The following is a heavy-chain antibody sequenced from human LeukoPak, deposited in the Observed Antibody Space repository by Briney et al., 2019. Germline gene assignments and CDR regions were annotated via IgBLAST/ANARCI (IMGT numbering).Heavy chain of an antibody. J-gene: IGHJ4*02. V-gene: IGHV4-39*07. CDR2: IYYSEST. CDR3: ARGLPNYYDSSGYYPFDY. Sequence: PSETLSLACTVSGGSISSSSYYWGWIRQPPGKGLEWIGSIYYSESTYYNPSLKSRVTISVDTSKNQFSLKLSSATAADTAVYYCARGLPNYYDSSGYYPFDYWGQGTLVTVSS. D-gene: IGHD3-22*01. CDR1: GGSISSSSYY.